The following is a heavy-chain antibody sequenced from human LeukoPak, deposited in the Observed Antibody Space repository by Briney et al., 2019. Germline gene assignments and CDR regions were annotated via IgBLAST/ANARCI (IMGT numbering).Heavy chain of an antibody. J-gene: IGHJ5*02. D-gene: IGHD6-6*01. CDR1: GGSFSGYY. V-gene: IGHV4-34*01. Sequence: PSETLSLTCAVYGGSFSGYYWSWIRQPPGKGLEWIGEINHSGSTNYNPSLKSRVTMSVDTSKNQFSLKLSSVTAADTAVYYCARSSSPWFDPWGQGTLVTVSS. CDR3: ARSSSPWFDP. CDR2: INHSGST.